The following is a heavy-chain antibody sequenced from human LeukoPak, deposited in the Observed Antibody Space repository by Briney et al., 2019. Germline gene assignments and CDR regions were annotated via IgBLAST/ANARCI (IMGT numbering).Heavy chain of an antibody. CDR1: GFTFSSYW. J-gene: IGHJ3*02. CDR3: ASPRDWHGYGAYDI. V-gene: IGHV3-7*05. D-gene: IGHD2-21*02. Sequence: PGGSPRLSCAASGFTFSSYWMSWIRQAPGKGLEWVANINQNEREIYYADSVKGRFTISRDNAENSLFLQLNSLRAEDTAVYFCASPRDWHGYGAYDIWGQGTMVTVSS. CDR2: INQNEREI.